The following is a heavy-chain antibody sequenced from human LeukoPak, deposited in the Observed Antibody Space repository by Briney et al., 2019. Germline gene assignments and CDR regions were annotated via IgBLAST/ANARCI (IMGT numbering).Heavy chain of an antibody. CDR2: ISAYNGKT. Sequence: ASVKVSCKASGYTFTSYGISWVGQAPGQGGEWMGWISAYNGKTNNAQKLQGRVTMTKDTYTRKDYMEVRKLRASDTAVYYCARVYCSSTSCYREPSYYYYYMDVWGKGTTVTVSS. J-gene: IGHJ6*03. D-gene: IGHD2-2*02. V-gene: IGHV1-18*01. CDR1: GYTFTSYG. CDR3: ARVYCSSTSCYREPSYYYYYMDV.